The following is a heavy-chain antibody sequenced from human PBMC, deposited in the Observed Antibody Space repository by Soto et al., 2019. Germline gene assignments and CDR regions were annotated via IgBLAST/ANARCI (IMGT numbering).Heavy chain of an antibody. CDR2: IYWDDAK. Sequence: SGPTLVNPTQTLTLTCTFSGFSLSTNGVGVGWIRQPPGKALEWLALIYWDDAKHYSPSLKSRLTITKDTSKNQVVLTMTNMDPVDTATYYCVRNWRYYGGDYYYGMDAWGQGTTVTVSS. D-gene: IGHD3-10*01. CDR1: GFSLSTNGVG. CDR3: VRNWRYYGGDYYYGMDA. V-gene: IGHV2-5*02. J-gene: IGHJ6*02.